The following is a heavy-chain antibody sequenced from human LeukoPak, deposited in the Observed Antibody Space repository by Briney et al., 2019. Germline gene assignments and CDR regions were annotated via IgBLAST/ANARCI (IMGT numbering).Heavy chain of an antibody. D-gene: IGHD1-26*01. V-gene: IGHV3-66*01. Sequence: GGTLRLSCAASGFTFSSYAMSWVRQAPGKGLEWVSVIYGGGSTYYADSVKGRFTISRDKSKNTLYLQMNSLRAEDTAVYYCARVLYSGSYYFDSWGQGTLVTVSS. J-gene: IGHJ4*02. CDR1: GFTFSSYA. CDR2: IYGGGST. CDR3: ARVLYSGSYYFDS.